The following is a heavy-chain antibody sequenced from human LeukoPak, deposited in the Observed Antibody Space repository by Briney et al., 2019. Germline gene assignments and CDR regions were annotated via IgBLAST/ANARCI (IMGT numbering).Heavy chain of an antibody. J-gene: IGHJ5*02. CDR1: GYTFTGYY. D-gene: IGHD6-19*01. CDR3: ARDLYSSGWYVWFDP. CDR2: INPNSGGT. Sequence: ASVKVSCKASGYTFTGYYMHWVRQAPGQGLEWMGWINPNSGGTNYAQKLQGRVTMTRDTSISTAYMELSRLRSDDTAVYYCARDLYSSGWYVWFDPWGQGTLVTVSS. V-gene: IGHV1-2*02.